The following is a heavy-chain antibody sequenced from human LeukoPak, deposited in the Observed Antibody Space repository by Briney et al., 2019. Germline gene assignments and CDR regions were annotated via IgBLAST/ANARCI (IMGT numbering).Heavy chain of an antibody. D-gene: IGHD2-2*01. V-gene: IGHV4-4*02. CDR3: ARDPHCSTTNCPFDF. CDR1: GGSISSSDW. CDR2: IWRSDHT. J-gene: IGHJ4*02. Sequence: SETLSLTCAVSGGSISSSDWWSWVRQPPGRGLEWIGYIWRSDHTNYNPSLKGRVTMSLDKSKNQFSLKLSSVTAADTAVYYCARDPHCSTTNCPFDFWGQGTLVIVSS.